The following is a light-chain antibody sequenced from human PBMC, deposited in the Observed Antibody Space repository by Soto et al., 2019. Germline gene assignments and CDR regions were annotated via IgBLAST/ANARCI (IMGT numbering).Light chain of an antibody. Sequence: QPVLTQPASVSGSPGQSITISCTGTSSDVGGYNYVSWYQQHPGKAPKLMIYEVSNRPSGVSNRFSGSKSVNTASLTISGLQAEDEANYYCSSYTSVNTVIFGGGTQLTVL. J-gene: IGLJ2*01. CDR3: SSYTSVNTVI. CDR1: SSDVGGYNY. CDR2: EVS. V-gene: IGLV2-14*01.